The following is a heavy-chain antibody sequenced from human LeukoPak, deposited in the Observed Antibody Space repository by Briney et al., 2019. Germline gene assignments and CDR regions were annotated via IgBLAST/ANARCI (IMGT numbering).Heavy chain of an antibody. Sequence: ETLSLTCAVYGGSFSGYYWSWVRQAPGKGLEWVSTVSGSGGGRHYADSVKGQFTISRDNSKNTLYLQMNSLRAEDTAIYYCAKDRGLDYSDSSGYGLDDAFDIWGQGTMVTVSS. J-gene: IGHJ3*02. D-gene: IGHD3-22*01. CDR2: VSGSGGGR. CDR1: GGSFSGYY. CDR3: AKDRGLDYSDSSGYGLDDAFDI. V-gene: IGHV3-23*01.